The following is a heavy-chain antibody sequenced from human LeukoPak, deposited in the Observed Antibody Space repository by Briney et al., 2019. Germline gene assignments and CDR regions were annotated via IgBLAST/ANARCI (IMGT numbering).Heavy chain of an antibody. CDR3: ARDLGRGYDWGD. CDR2: IYSGGTT. Sequence: GGSLRLSCAASGFTVSSNYMSWVRQAPGKGLEWVSVIYSGGTTYYADSVKGRFTISRDSSKNTLYLQMNSLRAEDTTVYYCARDLGRGYDWGDWGQGTLVTVSS. D-gene: IGHD5-12*01. V-gene: IGHV3-53*01. J-gene: IGHJ4*02. CDR1: GFTVSSNY.